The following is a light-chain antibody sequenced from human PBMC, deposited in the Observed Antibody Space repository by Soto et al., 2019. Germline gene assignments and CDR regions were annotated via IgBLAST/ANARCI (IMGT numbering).Light chain of an antibody. CDR1: SSDVGDYSY. CDR2: DVN. J-gene: IGLJ2*01. CDR3: SSYTSSSTRV. V-gene: IGLV2-14*01. Sequence: QSALTQPASVSGSPGQSITISCTETSSDVGDYSYVSWYQQHPGKAPKLMIYDVNNRPSGVSNRFSGSKSGNTASLTISGLQSEDEADYYCSSYTSSSTRVFGGGTKLTVL.